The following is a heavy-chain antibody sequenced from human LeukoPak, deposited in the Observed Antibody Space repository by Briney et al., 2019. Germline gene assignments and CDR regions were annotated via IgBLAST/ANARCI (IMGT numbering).Heavy chain of an antibody. CDR3: ARGSYYHDSSGYYPGY. CDR1: GYTFISYG. CDR2: ISAYNGNT. V-gene: IGHV1-18*01. J-gene: IGHJ4*02. Sequence: ASVKVSCKASGYTFISYGISWVRQAPGQGLEWMGWISAYNGNTNYAQKLQGRVTMTTDTSTSTAYMELRSLRSDDTAVYYCARGSYYHDSSGYYPGYWGQGTLVTVSS. D-gene: IGHD3-22*01.